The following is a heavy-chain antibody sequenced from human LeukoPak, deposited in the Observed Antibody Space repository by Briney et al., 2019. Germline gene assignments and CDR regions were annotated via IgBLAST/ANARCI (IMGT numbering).Heavy chain of an antibody. Sequence: GGSLRLSCAASGFTVSSNYMSWIRQAPEKGLEWVSTISHVGGTYYADSVRGRFTISRDDSKNMVYLQMDSLRAEDTAVYYCAKDREYDDSCDYNGWGQGTLVTVSS. CDR3: AKDREYDDSCDYNG. CDR2: ISHVGGT. D-gene: IGHD3-22*01. CDR1: GFTVSSNY. J-gene: IGHJ4*02. V-gene: IGHV3-53*01.